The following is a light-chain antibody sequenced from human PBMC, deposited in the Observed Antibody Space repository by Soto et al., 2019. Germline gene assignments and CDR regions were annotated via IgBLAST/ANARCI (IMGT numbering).Light chain of an antibody. Sequence: EIGMNQSPATLSVSTGERATLSCRVSQSVSSNLAWYQQKPGQAPRLLIYGASTRATGIPARFSGSGSGTEFTLTISSLQSEDFAVYYCQQYNNWPPLTFGGGTKVDIK. V-gene: IGKV3-15*01. CDR2: GAS. CDR3: QQYNNWPPLT. CDR1: QSVSSN. J-gene: IGKJ4*01.